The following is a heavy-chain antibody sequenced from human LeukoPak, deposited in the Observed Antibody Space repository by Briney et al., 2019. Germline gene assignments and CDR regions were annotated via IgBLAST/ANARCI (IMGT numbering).Heavy chain of an antibody. D-gene: IGHD6-13*01. CDR2: IIPIFGTA. J-gene: IGHJ4*02. Sequence: SVKVSCKAPGGTFSSYAISWVRQAPGQGLEWMGGIIPIFGTANYAQKFQGRVTITTDESTSTAYMELSSLRSEDTAVYYCARLGGYSSSWSTNDYWGQGTLVTVSS. V-gene: IGHV1-69*05. CDR3: ARLGGYSSSWSTNDY. CDR1: GGTFSSYA.